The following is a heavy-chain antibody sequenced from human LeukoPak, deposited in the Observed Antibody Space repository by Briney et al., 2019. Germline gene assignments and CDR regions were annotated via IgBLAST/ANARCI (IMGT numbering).Heavy chain of an antibody. CDR3: ARGPTTVTRAFDY. V-gene: IGHV4-4*07. CDR1: RGSFSIYY. CDR2: IYTSGST. D-gene: IGHD4-17*01. Sequence: SETLSLTCTVSRGSFSIYYWSWIRQPAGKGLEWIVRIYTSGSTNYNPSLKSRVTMSVDTSKNQFSLNLISMTAADTAVYYCARGPTTVTRAFDYWGQGTLVTVSS. J-gene: IGHJ4*02.